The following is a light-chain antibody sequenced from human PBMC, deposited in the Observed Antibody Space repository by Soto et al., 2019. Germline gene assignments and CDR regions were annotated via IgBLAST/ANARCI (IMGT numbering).Light chain of an antibody. CDR2: EVS. J-gene: IGLJ2*01. Sequence: QSVLTQPPSASGSPGQSVTISCTGTSSDVGGYNYVSWYQQHPGKAPKLMIYEVSKRPSGVPDRFSGSKSGNMASLTVSGLQAEDEADYYCSSYAGSNQGVFGGGTKLTVL. CDR1: SSDVGGYNY. CDR3: SSYAGSNQGV. V-gene: IGLV2-8*01.